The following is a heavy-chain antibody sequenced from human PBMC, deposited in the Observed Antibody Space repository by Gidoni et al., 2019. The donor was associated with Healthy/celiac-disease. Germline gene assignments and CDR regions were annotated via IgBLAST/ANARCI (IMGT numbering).Heavy chain of an antibody. CDR1: GFTFSSYW. CDR3: ARGGYDFWRGWGIDY. V-gene: IGHV3-74*01. Sequence: EVQLVESGGGLVQPGGSLRLSCAASGFTFSSYWMHWVRQAPGKGLVWVSRINSDGSSTSYADSVKGRFTISRDNAKNTLYLQMNSLRAEDTAVYYCARGGYDFWRGWGIDYWGQGTLVTVSS. CDR2: INSDGSST. D-gene: IGHD3-3*01. J-gene: IGHJ4*02.